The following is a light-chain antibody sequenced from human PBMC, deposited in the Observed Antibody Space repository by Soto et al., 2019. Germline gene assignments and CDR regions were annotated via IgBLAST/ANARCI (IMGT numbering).Light chain of an antibody. CDR1: QSVSSSY. CDR3: QQYGSSPGWT. V-gene: IGKV3-20*01. CDR2: GAS. J-gene: IGKJ1*01. Sequence: IVLAHSPGTLSFSAGERATLSFRASQSVSSSYLAWYQQKPGQAPRLLIYGASSRATGIPDRFSGSGSGTDFTLTISRLEPEDFAVYYCQQYGSSPGWTFGQGTKVDIK.